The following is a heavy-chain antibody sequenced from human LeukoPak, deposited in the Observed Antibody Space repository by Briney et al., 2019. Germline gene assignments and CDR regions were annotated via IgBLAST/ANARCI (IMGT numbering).Heavy chain of an antibody. Sequence: GGSLRLSCAASGFTFSNYWMHWVRQGPGKGLEWVSRIKGDGTYKNYADSVRGRFTISRDNAKNTLSLQMNSLRAEDTAVYYCAKEYSDYDYTNFDYWGQGTLVTVSS. D-gene: IGHD5-12*01. CDR3: AKEYSDYDYTNFDY. CDR1: GFTFSNYW. V-gene: IGHV3-74*01. J-gene: IGHJ4*02. CDR2: IKGDGTYK.